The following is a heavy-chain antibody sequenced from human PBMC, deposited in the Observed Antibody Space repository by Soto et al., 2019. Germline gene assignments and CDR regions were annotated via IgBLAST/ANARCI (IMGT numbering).Heavy chain of an antibody. CDR2: INPNSGGT. V-gene: IGHV1-2*02. CDR1: GYAFTGYY. D-gene: IGHD3-3*01. CDR3: ARISIFEFDH. J-gene: IGHJ4*02. Sequence: XSVKVSCKASGYAFTGYYMHLVRQAPGQGLEWMGWINPNSGGTNYSQKFQVRVTMTRDTSISTAYMELSRLRSDDTAVYYCARISIFEFDHWGQGTLVTVSS.